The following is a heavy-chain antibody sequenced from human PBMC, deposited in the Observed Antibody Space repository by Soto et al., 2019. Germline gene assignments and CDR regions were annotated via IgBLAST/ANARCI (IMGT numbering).Heavy chain of an antibody. V-gene: IGHV5-51*01. CDR2: IYPGDSNI. J-gene: IGHJ5*02. Sequence: PGESLKISCKGSGYSFTSYWIGWVRQMPGKGLELMGIIYPGDSNIRYSPSFRGQVIISADKSISTAYLQWSGLKASDTAMYYCARAAVGYGYGYDRFDPWGQGTLVTVSS. CDR1: GYSFTSYW. D-gene: IGHD5-18*01. CDR3: ARAAVGYGYGYDRFDP.